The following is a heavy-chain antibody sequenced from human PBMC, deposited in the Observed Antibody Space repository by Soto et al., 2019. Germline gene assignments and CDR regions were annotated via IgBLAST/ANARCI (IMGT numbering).Heavy chain of an antibody. D-gene: IGHD5-18*01. CDR3: ARTYTAMAYYYFDY. Sequence: ASVKVSCKASGYTFTSYGISWVRQAPGQGLEWMGWISAYNGNTNYAQKLQGRVTMTTDTSTSTAYMELRSLRSDDTAVYYCARTYTAMAYYYFDYWGQGTLVTVSS. CDR1: GYTFTSYG. CDR2: ISAYNGNT. J-gene: IGHJ4*02. V-gene: IGHV1-18*04.